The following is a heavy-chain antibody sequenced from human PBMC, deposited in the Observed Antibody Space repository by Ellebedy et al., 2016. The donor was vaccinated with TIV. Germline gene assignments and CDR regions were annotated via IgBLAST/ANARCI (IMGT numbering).Heavy chain of an antibody. V-gene: IGHV3-33*01. J-gene: IGHJ6*02. CDR1: GFTFSTYG. CDR3: ATTEGGYSGYDFNYYYGLDV. CDR2: IWYDGSKE. D-gene: IGHD5-12*01. Sequence: GESLKISXAASGFTFSTYGMHWVRQAPGKGLEWVAIIWYDGSKEYYADSVKGRFTISRDNSKNTLYLQLTSLRAEDTAVYYCATTEGGYSGYDFNYYYGLDVWGQGTKVTVSS.